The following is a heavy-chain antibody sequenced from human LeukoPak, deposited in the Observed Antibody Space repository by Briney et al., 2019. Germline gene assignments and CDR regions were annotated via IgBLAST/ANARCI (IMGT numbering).Heavy chain of an antibody. D-gene: IGHD1-1*01. Sequence: ASVKVSCKASGYTFTSYDINWVRQATGQGLEWMGWMNPNSGNTGYAQKFQGRVTITRNTSISTAYMELSSLRSEDTAVYYCARVTYNGGTTYYYYYYYMDVWGKGTTVTVSS. CDR1: GYTFTSYD. CDR3: ARVTYNGGTTYYYYYYYMDV. CDR2: MNPNSGNT. V-gene: IGHV1-8*03. J-gene: IGHJ6*03.